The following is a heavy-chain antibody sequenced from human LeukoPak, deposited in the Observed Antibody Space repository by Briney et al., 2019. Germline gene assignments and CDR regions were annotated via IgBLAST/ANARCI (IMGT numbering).Heavy chain of an antibody. CDR2: TYYSGST. D-gene: IGHD3-22*01. J-gene: IGHJ5*02. V-gene: IGHV4-30-4*01. Sequence: SETLSLTCTVSGVSISSGDYYWSWIRQPPGKGLEWIGYTYYSGSTYYNPSLKSRVTISVDTSKNQFSLKLSSVTAADTAVYYCARPYYYDSRINPWGQGTRVTVSS. CDR3: ARPYYYDSRINP. CDR1: GVSISSGDYY.